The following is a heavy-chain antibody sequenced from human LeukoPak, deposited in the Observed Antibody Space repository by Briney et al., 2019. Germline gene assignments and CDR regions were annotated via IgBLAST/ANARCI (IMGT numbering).Heavy chain of an antibody. CDR2: ISAYNGDT. Sequence: ASVKVSCRASGYTFTNYGINWVRQAPGQGLEWMGWISAYNGDTKYAQKFQGRVTMTTDTSTSTAYMELSSLRSEDTAVYYCARLRDSSGYWIVFDYWGQGTLVTVSS. J-gene: IGHJ4*02. V-gene: IGHV1-18*01. D-gene: IGHD3-22*01. CDR1: GYTFTNYG. CDR3: ARLRDSSGYWIVFDY.